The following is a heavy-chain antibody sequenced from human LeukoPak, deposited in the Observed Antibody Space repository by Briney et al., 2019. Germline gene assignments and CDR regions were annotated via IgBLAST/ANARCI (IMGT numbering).Heavy chain of an antibody. CDR1: GFTFSSYA. CDR3: ARGSSYVARQLRFLEWLSPIDY. V-gene: IGHV3-30-3*01. CDR2: ISYDGSNK. Sequence: PGGSLRLSCAASGFTFSSYAMLWVRQAPGKGLEWVAVISYDGSNKYYADSVKGRFTISRDNSKNTLYLQMNSLRAEDTAVYYCARGSSYVARQLRFLEWLSPIDYWGQGTLVTVSS. D-gene: IGHD3-3*01. J-gene: IGHJ4*02.